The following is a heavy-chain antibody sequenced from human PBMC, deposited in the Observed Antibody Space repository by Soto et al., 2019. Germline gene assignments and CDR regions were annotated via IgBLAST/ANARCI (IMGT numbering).Heavy chain of an antibody. CDR3: ASTLPVYATPGGYYYYYCGMDV. J-gene: IGHJ6*02. CDR2: INHSGST. V-gene: IGHV4-34*01. CDR1: GGSFSGYY. Sequence: SETLSLTCAVYGGSFSGYYWSWIRQPPGKGLEWIGEINHSGSTNYNPSLKSRVTISVDTSKNQFSLKLSSVTAADTAVYYCASTLPVYATPGGYYYYYCGMDVWGQGTTVTVS. D-gene: IGHD2-8*01.